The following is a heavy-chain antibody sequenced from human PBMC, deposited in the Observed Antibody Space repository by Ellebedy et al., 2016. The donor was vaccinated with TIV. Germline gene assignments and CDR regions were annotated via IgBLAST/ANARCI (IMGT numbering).Heavy chain of an antibody. CDR1: GFTFSSYG. J-gene: IGHJ4*02. CDR3: ARCDLLLKNPDY. CDR2: ISYDGSNK. V-gene: IGHV3-30*03. D-gene: IGHD3-22*01. Sequence: PGGSLRLSCAASGFTFSSYGMHWVRQAPGKGLEWVAVISYDGSNKYYADSVKGRFTISRDNSKNTLYLQMNSLRAEDTAVYYCARCDLLLKNPDYWGQGTLVTVSS.